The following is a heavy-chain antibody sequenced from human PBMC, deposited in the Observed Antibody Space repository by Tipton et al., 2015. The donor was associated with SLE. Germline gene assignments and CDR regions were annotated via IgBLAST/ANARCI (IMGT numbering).Heavy chain of an antibody. CDR1: GGSVSSQY. CDR2: IYHSGST. V-gene: IGHV4-59*02. J-gene: IGHJ1*01. Sequence: TLSLTCTVSGGSVSSQYWSWIRQPPGKGLEWIGYIYHSGSTNYNPSLTSRVTISVDTSKNQFYLSLRSVTAADTAVYYCARSSGWDAEYFQDWGQGTLVTVSS. CDR3: ARSSGWDAEYFQD. D-gene: IGHD6-19*01.